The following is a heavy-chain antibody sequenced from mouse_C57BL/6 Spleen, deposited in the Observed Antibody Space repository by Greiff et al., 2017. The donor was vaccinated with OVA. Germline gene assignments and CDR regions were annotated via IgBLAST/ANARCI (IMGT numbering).Heavy chain of an antibody. V-gene: IGHV3-6*01. Sequence: VQLKESGPGLVKPSQSLSLTCSVTGYSITSGYYWNWIRQFPGNKLEWMGYISNDGSNNYNPSLKNRISITRDTSKNQFFLKLNSVTTEDTATYYCASYLYYFDYWGQGTTLTVSS. CDR1: GYSITSGYY. CDR3: ASYLYYFDY. J-gene: IGHJ2*01. CDR2: ISNDGSN.